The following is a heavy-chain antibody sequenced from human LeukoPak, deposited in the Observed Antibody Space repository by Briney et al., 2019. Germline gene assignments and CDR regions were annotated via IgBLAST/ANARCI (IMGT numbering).Heavy chain of an antibody. V-gene: IGHV1-2*02. CDR1: GYTFTGYY. D-gene: IGHD3-9*01. Sequence: ASVKVSCKASGYTFTGYYMHWVRQAPGQGLEWMGWINPNSGGTNYAQKFQGRVTMTRDTSISTAYMELSRLRSDDTAVYYCARATVYYDILTGYYTSHDAFDIWGQGTMVTVSS. J-gene: IGHJ3*02. CDR3: ARATVYYDILTGYYTSHDAFDI. CDR2: INPNSGGT.